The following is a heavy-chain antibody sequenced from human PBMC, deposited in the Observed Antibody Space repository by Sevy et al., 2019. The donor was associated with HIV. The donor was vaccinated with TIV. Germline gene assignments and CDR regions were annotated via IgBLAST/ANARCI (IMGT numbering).Heavy chain of an antibody. J-gene: IGHJ4*02. CDR2: IKTDNGNT. D-gene: IGHD3-3*01. Sequence: ASVKVSCKASGYSFTNYAIHWVLQAPGQGLEWMGWIKTDNGNTKYSQRFQGRVTITRDTSATTAYMEMSSLRYDDTALYFCARGKGGIFGVVVGQFDSWGQGTLVTVSS. V-gene: IGHV1-3*04. CDR3: ARGKGGIFGVVVGQFDS. CDR1: GYSFTNYA.